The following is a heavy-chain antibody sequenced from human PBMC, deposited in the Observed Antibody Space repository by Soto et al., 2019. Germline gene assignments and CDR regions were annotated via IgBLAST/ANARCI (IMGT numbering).Heavy chain of an antibody. CDR1: GLTFSSYV. CDR3: AKGPAKVVVVTSFDY. V-gene: IGHV3-23*01. J-gene: IGHJ4*02. Sequence: GGSLSLSWAASGLTFSSYVMRWVRQAPGKGLEWVSAISCSGGSTYYADSVQGRFTISRDNSKNTLYLQMNSLRAEETAVYYCAKGPAKVVVVTSFDYWGQGTLVTVSS. CDR2: ISCSGGST. D-gene: IGHD3-22*01.